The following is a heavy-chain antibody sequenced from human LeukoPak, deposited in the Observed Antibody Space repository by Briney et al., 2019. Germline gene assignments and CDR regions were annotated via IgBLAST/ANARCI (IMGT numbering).Heavy chain of an antibody. D-gene: IGHD3-16*02. V-gene: IGHV3-66*04. CDR1: GFTVSSNY. Sequence: GGSLRLSCAASGFTVSSNYMSWVRQAPGKGLEWVSVIYSGGSTYYADSVKGRFTISRDNSKHTLYLQMNSLRAEDTAVYYCARHSDPYDYVWGSYRDYYYMDVWGKGTTVTISS. J-gene: IGHJ6*03. CDR3: ARHSDPYDYVWGSYRDYYYMDV. CDR2: IYSGGST.